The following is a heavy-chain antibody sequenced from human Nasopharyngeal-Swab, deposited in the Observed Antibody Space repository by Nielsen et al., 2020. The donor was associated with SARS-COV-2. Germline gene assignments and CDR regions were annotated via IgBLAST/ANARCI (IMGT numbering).Heavy chain of an antibody. CDR3: AKEDGIVGATRDFGAY. V-gene: IGHV3-21*04. CDR2: ISSSSSYI. J-gene: IGHJ4*02. Sequence: GESLKISCAASGFTFSSYSMNWVRQAPGKGLEWVSSISSSSSYIYYADSVKGRFTISRDNSKNTLYLQMNGLRAEDTAVYYCAKEDGIVGATRDFGAYWGQGTLVTVSS. CDR1: GFTFSSYS. D-gene: IGHD1-26*01.